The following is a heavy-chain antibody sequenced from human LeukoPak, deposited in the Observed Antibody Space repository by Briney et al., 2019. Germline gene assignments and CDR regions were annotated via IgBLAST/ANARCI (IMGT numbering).Heavy chain of an antibody. J-gene: IGHJ4*02. CDR2: INKDGSDK. Sequence: GGSLRLSCVASGFTFSAYWMTWVRQAPGKGLEWVANINKDGSDKYYVDSVTGRFTISRDNAKNSAYLQMKSLRAEDAAVYYCARGYPNDYWGQGTVVTVSA. V-gene: IGHV3-7*01. CDR1: GFTFSAYW. CDR3: ARGYPNDY. D-gene: IGHD2-2*02.